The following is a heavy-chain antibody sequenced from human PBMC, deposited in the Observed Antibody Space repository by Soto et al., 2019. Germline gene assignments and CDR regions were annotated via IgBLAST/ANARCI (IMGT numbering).Heavy chain of an antibody. D-gene: IGHD3-16*02. CDR3: ASAKYDSIWGSYHPFDQ. CDR1: GKSFDKFA. Sequence: QVQLVQSGAEVKKPGASVRLSCKVSGKSFDKFAVHWVRQTPRQRPEWMGRINVGDDKTKYSEKFQGRVIVSYDTSATTAYMELRALSSEDPAVYSCASAKYDSIWGSYHPFDQWAQGAQVTVAS. J-gene: IGHJ4*02. V-gene: IGHV1-3*01. CDR2: INVGDDKT.